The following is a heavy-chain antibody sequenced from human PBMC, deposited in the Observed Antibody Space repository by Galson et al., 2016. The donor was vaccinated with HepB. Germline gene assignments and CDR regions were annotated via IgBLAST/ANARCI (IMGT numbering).Heavy chain of an antibody. Sequence: SLRLSCAASGFPSSSSWMHWARQAPGKGLVWVSRFLLAGLPPPSASSVKGRFPSARDNAPPTRSLQRNSLRVEDTAVYYCHVWFGESRYGVDVWGQGTTVTVSS. V-gene: IGHV3-74*01. D-gene: IGHD3-10*01. CDR2: FLLAGLPP. J-gene: IGHJ6*02. CDR3: HVWFGESRYGVDV. CDR1: GFPSSSSW.